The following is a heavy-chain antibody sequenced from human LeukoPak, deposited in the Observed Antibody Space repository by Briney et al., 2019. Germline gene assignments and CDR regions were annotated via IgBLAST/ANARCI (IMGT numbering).Heavy chain of an antibody. CDR2: IYYSGST. CDR3: ARAEITMVRGASYLFDY. Sequence: SQTLSLTCTVSGGSISSGGYYWSWIRQHPGKGLEWIGYIYYSGSTYYNPSLESRATISVDTSKNQFSLKLSSVTAADTAVYYCARAEITMVRGASYLFDYWGQGTLVTVSS. J-gene: IGHJ4*02. D-gene: IGHD3-10*01. CDR1: GGSISSGGYY. V-gene: IGHV4-31*03.